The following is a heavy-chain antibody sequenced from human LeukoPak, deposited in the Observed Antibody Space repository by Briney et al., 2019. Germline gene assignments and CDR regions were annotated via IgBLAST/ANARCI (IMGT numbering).Heavy chain of an antibody. CDR1: GFTFSSNT. D-gene: IGHD2-8*01. Sequence: GGSLTLSCAASGFTFSSNTMNWVRQAPGKGLEWVSSISSSSSYIYHADSVKGRFTISRDNAKKSLYLQMNSLRAEDTAVYYCARGSRDCANGVCYAFDIWGQGTVVIVSS. CDR3: ARGSRDCANGVCYAFDI. V-gene: IGHV3-21*01. J-gene: IGHJ3*02. CDR2: ISSSSSYI.